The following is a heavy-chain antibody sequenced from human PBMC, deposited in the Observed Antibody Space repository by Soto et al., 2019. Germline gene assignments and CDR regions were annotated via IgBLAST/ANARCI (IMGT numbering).Heavy chain of an antibody. CDR3: ARGFGGLGPSFFGMDV. CDR1: GGSISAYH. J-gene: IGHJ6*02. Sequence: QLQLQESGPGLVKASETLSLTCTVSGGSISAYHWSWVRQSPGKGLEWIGYFYDSGTTDYNPALKSRVTISGATSKNNFSLNLRSVTAADTAAYYCARGFGGLGPSFFGMDVWGQGTTVIVSS. V-gene: IGHV4-59*01. CDR2: FYDSGTT. D-gene: IGHD3-10*01.